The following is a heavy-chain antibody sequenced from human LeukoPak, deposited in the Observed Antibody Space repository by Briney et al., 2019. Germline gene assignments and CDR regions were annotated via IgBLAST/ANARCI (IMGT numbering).Heavy chain of an antibody. CDR2: ISSSSSYI. CDR1: GFTFSSYS. J-gene: IGHJ4*02. CDR3: ARDDYDSSGYFILGFDY. D-gene: IGHD3-22*01. V-gene: IGHV3-21*01. Sequence: GGSLRLSCAASGFTFSSYSMNWVRQAPGKGLEWVSSISSSSSYIYYADSVKGRFTISRDNAKNSLYLQMNSLRAEDTDVYYCARDDYDSSGYFILGFDYWGQGTLVTVSS.